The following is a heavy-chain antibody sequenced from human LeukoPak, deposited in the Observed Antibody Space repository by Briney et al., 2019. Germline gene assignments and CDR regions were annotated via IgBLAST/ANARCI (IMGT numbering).Heavy chain of an antibody. CDR1: GFTFSDYY. CDR3: AKTRDSYGYVYFDY. D-gene: IGHD5-18*01. Sequence: GSLRLSCAASGFTFSDYYRSWIRQAPGKGLEWVSYISSSGSTIYYADSVKGRFTISRDNAKNSLYLKMNSLRAEDTAVYYCAKTRDSYGYVYFDYWGQGTLVTVSS. V-gene: IGHV3-11*04. CDR2: ISSSGSTI. J-gene: IGHJ4*02.